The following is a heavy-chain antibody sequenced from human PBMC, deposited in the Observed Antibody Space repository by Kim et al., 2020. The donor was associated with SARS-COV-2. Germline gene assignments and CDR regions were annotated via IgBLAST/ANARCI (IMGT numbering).Heavy chain of an antibody. D-gene: IGHD3-10*01. V-gene: IGHV5-51*01. Sequence: GESLKISCKGSGYSFTSYWIGWVRQMPGKGLEWMGIIYPGDSDTRYSPSFQGQVTISADKSISTAYLQWSSLKASDTAMYYCARLDGSGSYYRQYYYYGMDVWGQGTTVTVSS. CDR1: GYSFTSYW. J-gene: IGHJ6*02. CDR3: ARLDGSGSYYRQYYYYGMDV. CDR2: IYPGDSDT.